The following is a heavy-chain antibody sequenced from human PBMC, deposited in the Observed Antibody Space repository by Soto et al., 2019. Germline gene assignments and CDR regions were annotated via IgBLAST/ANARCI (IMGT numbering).Heavy chain of an antibody. Sequence: GASVKVSCKASGYTFTSYYMHWVRQAPGQGLEWMGIINPSGGSTSYAQKFQGRVTMTRDTSTSTVYMELSSLRSEDTAVYYCARGPLNYSSGWYRGAFDIWGQGTMVTVS. CDR2: INPSGGST. J-gene: IGHJ3*02. V-gene: IGHV1-46*03. CDR1: GYTFTSYY. CDR3: ARGPLNYSSGWYRGAFDI. D-gene: IGHD6-19*01.